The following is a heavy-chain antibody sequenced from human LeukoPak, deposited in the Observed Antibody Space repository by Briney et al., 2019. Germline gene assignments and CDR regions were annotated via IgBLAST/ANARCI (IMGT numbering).Heavy chain of an antibody. CDR2: IIPIFGTA. CDR3: ARGAHVRMYDSNHNCFDP. Sequence: ASVKVSCKASGGTFSSYAISWVRQAPGQGLEWMGGIIPIFGTANYAQKFQGRVTITADKSTSTVYMELSSLRSEDTAVYYCARGAHVRMYDSNHNCFDPWGQGTLVTVSS. V-gene: IGHV1-69*06. D-gene: IGHD3-22*01. J-gene: IGHJ5*02. CDR1: GGTFSSYA.